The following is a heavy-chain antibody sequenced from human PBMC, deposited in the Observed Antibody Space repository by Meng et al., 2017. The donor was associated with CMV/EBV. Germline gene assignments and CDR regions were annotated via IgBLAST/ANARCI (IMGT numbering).Heavy chain of an antibody. CDR2: ISSSSSTI. V-gene: IGHV3-48*04. Sequence: GESLKISCAASGFTFSSYSMNWVRQAPGKGLEWVSYISSSSSTIYYADSVKGRFTISRDNAKNSLYLQMNSLRAEDTAVYYCARDRLVRDTIFGVDYYGMDVWGQGTTVTVSS. CDR3: ARDRLVRDTIFGVDYYGMDV. J-gene: IGHJ6*02. CDR1: GFTFSSYS. D-gene: IGHD3-3*01.